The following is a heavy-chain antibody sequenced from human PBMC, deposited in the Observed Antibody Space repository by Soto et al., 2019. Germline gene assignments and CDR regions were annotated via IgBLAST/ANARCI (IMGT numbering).Heavy chain of an antibody. CDR2: IDPVVGKT. Sequence: ASVKVCCKVSGYTLTELSMHWVRQAPGKGLEWMGGIDPVVGKTIYAQKFQARVTITEDESTTTAYMELDNLRSEDTAVYYCARDKDRVELGGNYYYATDVWGQGTTVTV. J-gene: IGHJ6*02. D-gene: IGHD1-26*01. CDR1: GYTLTELS. V-gene: IGHV1-24*01. CDR3: ARDKDRVELGGNYYYATDV.